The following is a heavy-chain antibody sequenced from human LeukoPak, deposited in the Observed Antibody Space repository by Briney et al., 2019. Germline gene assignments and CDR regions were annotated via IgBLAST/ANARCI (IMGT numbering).Heavy chain of an antibody. CDR2: LSSSSSYI. V-gene: IGHV3-21*01. J-gene: IGHJ5*02. Sequence: GGPLRLFCAASGLPFSSYSMNWVRQAPGKGLEWVSSLSSSSSYIYYADSVKGRSTISRDNAKNSLYLQMNGLSTEDTAVYYCAREQLGMITFGGVIALGQGTLVTVSS. D-gene: IGHD3-16*02. CDR3: AREQLGMITFGGVIA. CDR1: GLPFSSYS.